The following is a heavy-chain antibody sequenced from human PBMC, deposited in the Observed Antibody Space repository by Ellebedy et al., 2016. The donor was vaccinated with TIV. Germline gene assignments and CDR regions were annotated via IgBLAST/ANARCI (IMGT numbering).Heavy chain of an antibody. V-gene: IGHV4-34*08. CDR2: FTPYGST. Sequence: ESLKISXAASGFTFSDYYMSWIRQPPGKGLEWIGEFTPYGSTNYSPSLKSRVTILGDRSNNQFSLKLSSVTAADTAVYYCAGHPVDFDFWGQGTLVTVSS. CDR3: AGHPVDFDF. CDR1: GFTFSDYY. J-gene: IGHJ4*02.